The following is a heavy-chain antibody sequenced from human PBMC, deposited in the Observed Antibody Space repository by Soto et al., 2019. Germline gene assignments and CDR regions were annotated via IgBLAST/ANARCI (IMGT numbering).Heavy chain of an antibody. CDR2: IKSKTDGGTT. V-gene: IGHV3-15*01. CDR3: TTEKAPSGLLPTYFSYSGMDL. CDR1: GFTFSNAW. D-gene: IGHD2-15*01. J-gene: IGHJ6*02. Sequence: GGSLRLSCATSGFTFSNAWMSWVRQAPGKGLEWVGRIKSKTDGGTTHYAAHLKGRFTNSRDDSKNTLYLQMNSLKTEYTAMYYCTTEKAPSGLLPTYFSYSGMDLWGQGTTVTVSS.